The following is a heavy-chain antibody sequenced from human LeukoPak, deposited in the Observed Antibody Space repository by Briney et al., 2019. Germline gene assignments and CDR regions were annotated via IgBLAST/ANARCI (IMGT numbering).Heavy chain of an antibody. Sequence: GESLXXSCKGSGYSFTSYWIGWGRRMPGKGREGRGIIYPGDSDTRYSPSFQGQVTISADKSISTAYLQWSSLKASDTAMYYCARHEGHRFDDFWSGYPLIDYWGQGTLVTVSS. CDR1: GYSFTSYW. J-gene: IGHJ4*02. V-gene: IGHV5-51*01. D-gene: IGHD3-3*01. CDR3: ARHEGHRFDDFWSGYPLIDY. CDR2: IYPGDSDT.